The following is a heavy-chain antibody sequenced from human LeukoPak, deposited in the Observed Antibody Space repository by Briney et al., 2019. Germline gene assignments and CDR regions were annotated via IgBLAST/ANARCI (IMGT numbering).Heavy chain of an antibody. V-gene: IGHV4-59*01. CDR2: VSYSGST. D-gene: IGHD2-21*02. CDR1: GGSISSFY. J-gene: IGHJ6*03. Sequence: SETLSLTCSVSGGSISSFYWNWIRYTPGKGLEWIGYVSYSGSTNYNPSLKGRVSISVDTSKNQFSLSLRSVTAADTAVYYCARKANCGGGDCYPYYYYYFFDFWGKGTTVTVSS. CDR3: ARKANCGGGDCYPYYYYYFFDF.